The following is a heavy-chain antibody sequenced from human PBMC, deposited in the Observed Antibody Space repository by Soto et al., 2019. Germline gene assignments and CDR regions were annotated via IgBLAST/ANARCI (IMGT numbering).Heavy chain of an antibody. V-gene: IGHV3-23*01. Sequence: EVQLLESGGGLVQPGGSLRLSCAASGFTFSSYAMSWVRQAPGKGLEWVSAISGSGGSTYYADSVKGRFTISRDNSKNTLYLQMNSLRAEDTAVYCCAKADSTVTTYKPRLALDYWGQGTLVTVSS. CDR3: AKADSTVTTYKPRLALDY. J-gene: IGHJ4*02. D-gene: IGHD4-4*01. CDR2: ISGSGGST. CDR1: GFTFSSYA.